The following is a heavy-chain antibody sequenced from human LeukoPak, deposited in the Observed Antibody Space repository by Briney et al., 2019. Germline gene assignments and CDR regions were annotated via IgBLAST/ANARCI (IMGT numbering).Heavy chain of an antibody. CDR1: IFTFSSYG. CDR3: EIVAAADAFDI. CDR2: ISYDGSNK. D-gene: IGHD6-13*01. J-gene: IGHJ3*02. V-gene: IGHV3-30*03. Sequence: PGRSLRLSCAASIFTFSSYGMHWVRQAPGKGLEWVAVISYDGSNKYYADSVKGRFTISRDNSKNTLYLQMNSLRAEDTAVYYCEIVAAADAFDIWGQGTMVTVSS.